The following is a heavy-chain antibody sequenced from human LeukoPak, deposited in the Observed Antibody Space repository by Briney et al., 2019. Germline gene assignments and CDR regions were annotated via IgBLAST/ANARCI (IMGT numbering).Heavy chain of an antibody. J-gene: IGHJ5*02. CDR2: INHSGST. CDR1: GGSISSGSYY. V-gene: IGHV4-39*07. Sequence: SETLSLTCTVSGGSISSGSYYWSWIRQPPGKGLEWIGEINHSGSTNYNPSLKSRVTISVDTSKNQFSLKLSSVTAADTAVYYCARGPKGEGYCSGGSCRRRNWFDPWGQGTLVTVSS. CDR3: ARGPKGEGYCSGGSCRRRNWFDP. D-gene: IGHD2-15*01.